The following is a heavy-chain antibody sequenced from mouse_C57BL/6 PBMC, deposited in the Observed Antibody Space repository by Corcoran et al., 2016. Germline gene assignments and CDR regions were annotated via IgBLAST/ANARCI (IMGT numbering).Heavy chain of an antibody. Sequence: QIQLVQSGPELKKPGETVKISCKASGYTFTTYGMSWVKQAPGKGLKWMGWINTYSGVPTYADDFKGRLAFSLETSASTAYLQINNLKNEDTATYFCARILYYGNHYVDDWGQGTTLTVSS. V-gene: IGHV9-3*01. CDR1: GYTFTTYG. D-gene: IGHD2-1*01. J-gene: IGHJ2*01. CDR2: INTYSGVP. CDR3: ARILYYGNHYVDD.